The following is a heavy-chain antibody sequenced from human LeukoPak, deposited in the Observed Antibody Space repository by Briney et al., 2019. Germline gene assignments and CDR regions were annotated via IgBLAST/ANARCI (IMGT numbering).Heavy chain of an antibody. J-gene: IGHJ4*02. CDR2: IHNSGNN. Sequence: GSLRLSCAASGFTFSSYSMNWVRQAPGKGLEWIGNIHNSGNNINYNPSLESRVTISVDTSKNQFSLKLSSVTAADTAFYYCAGGVQWLVFAYWGQGTLVTVSP. V-gene: IGHV4-59*01. D-gene: IGHD6-19*01. CDR3: AGGVQWLVFAY. CDR1: GFTFSSYS.